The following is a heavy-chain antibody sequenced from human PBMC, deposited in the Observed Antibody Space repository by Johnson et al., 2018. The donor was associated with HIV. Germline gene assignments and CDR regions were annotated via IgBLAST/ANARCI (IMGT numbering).Heavy chain of an antibody. Sequence: QVQPVESGGGVAQPGGSLRLSSAASGFNSNGLGMHWVRQAPGKRLEWVAFLRYDGTNKHYAVSVTGRFTISRNNSKNTVYLQMNSLRAGDTALYYCARAVCRGGRCYSHDAFDIWGQGTMVTVSS. CDR2: LRYDGTNK. J-gene: IGHJ3*02. D-gene: IGHD2-15*01. V-gene: IGHV3-30*02. CDR3: ARAVCRGGRCYSHDAFDI. CDR1: GFNSNGLG.